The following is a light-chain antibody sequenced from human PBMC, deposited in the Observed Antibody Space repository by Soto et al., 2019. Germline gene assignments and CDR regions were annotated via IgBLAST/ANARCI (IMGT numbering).Light chain of an antibody. Sequence: QSALTQPPSASGSPGQSVTISCTGTNNDVGRYNYVSWYQQHPGKAPKVIISDVSERPSGVPDRFSGSKSGNTASLTVSGLQAEDEADYYCSSYAGSNIWVFGGGTKLPVL. V-gene: IGLV2-8*01. CDR1: NNDVGRYNY. CDR2: DVS. CDR3: SSYAGSNIWV. J-gene: IGLJ3*02.